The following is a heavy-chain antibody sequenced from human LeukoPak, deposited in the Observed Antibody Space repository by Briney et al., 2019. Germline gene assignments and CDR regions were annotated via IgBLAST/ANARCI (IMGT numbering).Heavy chain of an antibody. CDR1: GGTFTNYA. Sequence: SVKVSCKASGGTFTNYAISWVRQAPGQGLEWMGGIIPMYGTPSYAQNFQGKVTITTDESTSTSHLELNSLRSEDTAVYYCARPDKAAQYGPFDYWGQGTLVIVSS. CDR2: IIPMYGTP. J-gene: IGHJ4*02. V-gene: IGHV1-69*05. CDR3: ARPDKAAQYGPFDY. D-gene: IGHD6-6*01.